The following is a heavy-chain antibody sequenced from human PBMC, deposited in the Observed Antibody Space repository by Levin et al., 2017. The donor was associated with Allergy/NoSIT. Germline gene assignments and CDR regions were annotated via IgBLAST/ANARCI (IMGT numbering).Heavy chain of an antibody. CDR3: AKMDYGSRSYPGSYYYQGMDV. Sequence: GGSLRLSCAASGFTFSDYGMHWVRQAPGKGLEWLAVISYDGNTKYFADSVKGRFTISRDNYKNTLYLQMSSLRAEDTAVYYCAKMDYGSRSYPGSYYYQGMDVWGQGTTVTVSS. V-gene: IGHV3-30*18. D-gene: IGHD3-10*01. CDR1: GFTFSDYG. J-gene: IGHJ6*02. CDR2: ISYDGNTK.